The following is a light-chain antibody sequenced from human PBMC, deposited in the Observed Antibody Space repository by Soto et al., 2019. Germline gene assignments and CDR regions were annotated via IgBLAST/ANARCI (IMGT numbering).Light chain of an antibody. CDR2: KTS. J-gene: IGKJ5*01. V-gene: IGKV1-5*03. CDR3: QQYKDCWT. CDR1: QNINGW. Sequence: DIQMTQSPSSVSASVGDRITITCRASQNINGWLAWYQRKPGKAPKLLIHKTSNLESGVPLRFSGSGSGTEFTLTISSLQPDDFATYYCQQYKDCWTFGQGTRLENK.